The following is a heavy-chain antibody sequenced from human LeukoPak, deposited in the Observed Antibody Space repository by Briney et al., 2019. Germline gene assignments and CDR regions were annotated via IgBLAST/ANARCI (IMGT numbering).Heavy chain of an antibody. CDR2: VYYTGST. D-gene: IGHD4-17*01. CDR3: ARDSSTVTTRHFDY. J-gene: IGHJ4*02. V-gene: IGHV4-61*01. Sequence: PSETLSLTCTVSGGSISSSSYYWTWIRQPPGKGLECIGDVYYTGSTYYNPSLKSRVTISVDSSKNQFSLKLNSVTAADTAVYYCARDSSTVTTRHFDYWGQGTLVTVSS. CDR1: GGSISSSSYY.